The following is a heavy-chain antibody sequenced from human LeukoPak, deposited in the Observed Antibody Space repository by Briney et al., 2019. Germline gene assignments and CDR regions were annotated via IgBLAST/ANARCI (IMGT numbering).Heavy chain of an antibody. D-gene: IGHD6-19*01. CDR1: GFTFSNYW. V-gene: IGHV3-7*01. J-gene: IGHJ4*02. Sequence: GGSLRLSCAASGFTFSNYWMSWVRQAPGKGLEWVANINQEGSEKYYVDSVKGRFTISRDNARSSLYMQMNSLRVEDTAVYYCERVQGSSGPGIFEYWGQGTLVPVSS. CDR3: ERVQGSSGPGIFEY. CDR2: INQEGSEK.